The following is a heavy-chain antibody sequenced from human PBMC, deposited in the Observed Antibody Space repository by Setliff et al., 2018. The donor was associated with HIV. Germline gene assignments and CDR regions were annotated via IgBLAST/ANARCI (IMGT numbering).Heavy chain of an antibody. CDR1: GYSISSGYY. CDR2: IHQSGTT. D-gene: IGHD2-15*01. J-gene: IGHJ4*02. V-gene: IGHV4-38-2*01. Sequence: SETLSLTCSVSGYSISSGYYWGWIRHSPGEGLEWIGSIHQSGTTSYSPSLKSRVSISIDRSKNQFSLRLSPVTAADTAVYYCGLAMGGHCSDGRCYCFDLWGQGALVTVSS. CDR3: GLAMGGHCSDGRCYCFDL.